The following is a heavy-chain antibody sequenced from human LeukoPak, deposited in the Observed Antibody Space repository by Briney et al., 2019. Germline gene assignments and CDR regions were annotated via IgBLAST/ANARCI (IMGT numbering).Heavy chain of an antibody. CDR1: GYTFTGYY. D-gene: IGHD3-10*01. Sequence: GASVKVSCKASGYTFTGYYMHWVRQAPGQGLEWMGWINPNSGGTNYAQKFQGGVTMTRDTSISTAYMELSRLRSDDTAVYYCALGSYYYYYYMDVWGKGTTVTVSS. CDR2: INPNSGGT. CDR3: ALGSYYYYYYMDV. J-gene: IGHJ6*03. V-gene: IGHV1-2*02.